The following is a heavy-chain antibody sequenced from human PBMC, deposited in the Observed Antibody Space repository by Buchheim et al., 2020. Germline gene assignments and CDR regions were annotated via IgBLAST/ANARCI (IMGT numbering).Heavy chain of an antibody. CDR1: GFSFSTNW. J-gene: IGHJ4*02. D-gene: IGHD3/OR15-3a*01. V-gene: IGHV3-7*01. Sequence: DVHLVESGGALVQSGGSLRLSCASSGFSFSTNWMSWVCQAPGKGPEWVANINQYGSAEYYVDSVKGRFTISRDNAKNSLYLQMNSLRTEDTAVYYCTDLGTYWGQGTL. CDR2: INQYGSAE. CDR3: TDLGTY.